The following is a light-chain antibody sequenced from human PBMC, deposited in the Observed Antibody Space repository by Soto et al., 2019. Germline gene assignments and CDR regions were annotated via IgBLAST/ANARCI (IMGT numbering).Light chain of an antibody. CDR1: SSDVGGYNY. CDR3: CSYAGSYTLV. CDR2: DVN. J-gene: IGLJ1*01. Sequence: QSALTQPRSVSGSPGQSVTISCTGTSSDVGGYNYVSWYQQHPGKVPKLMIYDVNKRPSGVPDRFSGSKSGNTASLTISGLQAEDEADCYCCSYAGSYTLVFGTGTKLTVL. V-gene: IGLV2-11*01.